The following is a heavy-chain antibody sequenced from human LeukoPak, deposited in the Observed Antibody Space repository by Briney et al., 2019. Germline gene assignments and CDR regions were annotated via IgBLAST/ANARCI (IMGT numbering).Heavy chain of an antibody. Sequence: PSETLSLTCTVSGGSISSGGYYWSWIRQHPGKGLEWIGYIYYSGSTNYNPSLKSRVTISVDTSKNQFSLKLSSVTAADTAVYYCAREGYSSTWGAGGNAFDIWGQGTMVTVSS. CDR1: GGSISSGGYY. V-gene: IGHV4-61*08. D-gene: IGHD6-13*01. CDR2: IYYSGST. CDR3: AREGYSSTWGAGGNAFDI. J-gene: IGHJ3*02.